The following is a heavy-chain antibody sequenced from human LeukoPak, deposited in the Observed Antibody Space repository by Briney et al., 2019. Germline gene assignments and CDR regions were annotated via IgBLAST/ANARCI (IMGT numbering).Heavy chain of an antibody. D-gene: IGHD3-9*01. CDR1: GFTFSSYS. CDR3: ARAYDILTYYYYMDV. J-gene: IGHJ6*03. V-gene: IGHV3-48*04. Sequence: GGSLRLSCAASGFTFSSYSMNWVRQAPGKGLEWVSYISSSSSTIYYADSVKGRFTISRDNAKNSLYLQMNSLRAEDTAVYYCARAYDILTYYYYMDVWGKGTTVTVS. CDR2: ISSSSSTI.